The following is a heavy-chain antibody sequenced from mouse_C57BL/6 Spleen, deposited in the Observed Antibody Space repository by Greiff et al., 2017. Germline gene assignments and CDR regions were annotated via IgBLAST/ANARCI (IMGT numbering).Heavy chain of an antibody. Sequence: VQLQQSGPELVKPGASVKIPCKASGYTFTDYNMDWVKQSHGKSLEWIGDINPNNGGTIYNQKFKGKATLTVDKSSSTAYMELRSLTSEDTAVYYCARWALWSYAMDYWGQGTSVTVSS. D-gene: IGHD1-1*02. CDR3: ARWALWSYAMDY. CDR1: GYTFTDYN. CDR2: INPNNGGT. V-gene: IGHV1-18*01. J-gene: IGHJ4*01.